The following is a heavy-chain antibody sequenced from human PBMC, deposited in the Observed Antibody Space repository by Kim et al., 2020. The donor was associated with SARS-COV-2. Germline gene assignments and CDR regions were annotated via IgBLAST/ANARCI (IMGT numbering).Heavy chain of an antibody. V-gene: IGHV4-34*01. J-gene: IGHJ4*01. Sequence: SETLSLTCAVYGGSFSGYYWSWIRQPPGKGLEWIGEINHSGSTNYNPSLKSRVTISVDTSKNQFSLKLSSVTAADTAVYYCARGPLILLLTMIVPGGFD. CDR2: INHSGST. D-gene: IGHD3-22*01. CDR3: ARGPLILLLTMIVPGGFD. CDR1: GGSFSGYY.